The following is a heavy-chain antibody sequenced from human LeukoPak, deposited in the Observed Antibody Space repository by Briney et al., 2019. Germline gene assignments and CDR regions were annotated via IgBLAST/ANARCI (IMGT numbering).Heavy chain of an antibody. J-gene: IGHJ6*02. CDR3: ARDQYCSGGSCYSYYYYGMDV. Sequence: ASVKVSCKASGYTFTSYGISWVRQAPGQGLEWMGWISAYNGNTNYAQKLQGRVTMTTDTSTGTAYMELRSLRSDDTAVYYCARDQYCSGGSCYSYYYYGMDVWGQGTTVTVSS. CDR2: ISAYNGNT. D-gene: IGHD2-15*01. V-gene: IGHV1-18*01. CDR1: GYTFTSYG.